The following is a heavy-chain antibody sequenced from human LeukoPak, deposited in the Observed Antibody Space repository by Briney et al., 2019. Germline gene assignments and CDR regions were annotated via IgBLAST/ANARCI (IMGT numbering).Heavy chain of an antibody. CDR1: GGSISSSSYY. Sequence: SETLSLTCTVSGGSISSSSYYWSWIRQPPGKGLEWIGYIYYPGSTNYNPSLKSRVAISVDASKNQFSLKLSSVTAADTAVYHCARAPTWNYGMDVWGQGTTVTVSS. CDR3: ARAPTWNYGMDV. D-gene: IGHD2/OR15-2a*01. V-gene: IGHV4-61*01. J-gene: IGHJ6*02. CDR2: IYYPGST.